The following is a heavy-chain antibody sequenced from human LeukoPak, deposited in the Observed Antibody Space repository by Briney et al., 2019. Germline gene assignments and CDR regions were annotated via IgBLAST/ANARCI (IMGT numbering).Heavy chain of an antibody. CDR2: IYPGDSDT. CDR1: GYSFTSYW. V-gene: IGHV5-51*01. Sequence: PGESLKISCEGFGYSFTSYWIGWVRQMPGKGLEWMGMIYPGDSDTRYSPSFQGQVTISADKSISTAHLQWSSLKASDTAIYYCARLEGGLLEDWGQGTLVTVSS. D-gene: IGHD2-15*01. J-gene: IGHJ4*02. CDR3: ARLEGGLLED.